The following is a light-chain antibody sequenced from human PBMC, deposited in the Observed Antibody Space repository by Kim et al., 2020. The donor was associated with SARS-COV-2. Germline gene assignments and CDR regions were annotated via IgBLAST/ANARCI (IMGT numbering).Light chain of an antibody. CDR2: EAS. V-gene: IGKV1-5*01. J-gene: IGKJ2*01. Sequence: SASVGDRVTITCRASQSINKWLAWYQQKPGKAPKLLIYEASTLKSGVPSRFSGSGSKTEFTLTISSLQPDDFASYYCQHYDSYPYTFGQGTKLEI. CDR3: QHYDSYPYT. CDR1: QSINKW.